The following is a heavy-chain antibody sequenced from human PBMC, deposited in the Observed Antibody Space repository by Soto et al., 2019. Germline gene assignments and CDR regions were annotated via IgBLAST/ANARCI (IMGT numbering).Heavy chain of an antibody. Sequence: SQTLSLTCAISGDSVSSYSAAWNWIRQSPSGGLEWLGRTYYRSKWYNDYAVSVKSRITINPDTSKNQFSLQLNSVTPEDTAVYYCARDRYSSSWYYYYGMDVWGQGTTVTVSS. J-gene: IGHJ6*02. D-gene: IGHD6-13*01. CDR2: TYYRSKWYN. V-gene: IGHV6-1*01. CDR3: ARDRYSSSWYYYYGMDV. CDR1: GDSVSSYSAA.